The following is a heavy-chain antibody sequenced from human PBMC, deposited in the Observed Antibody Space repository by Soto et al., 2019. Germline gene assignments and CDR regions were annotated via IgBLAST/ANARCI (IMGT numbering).Heavy chain of an antibody. D-gene: IGHD2-8*01. CDR2: IHPGDSDT. CDR3: ARQGSNGAYYYYGMDV. J-gene: IGHJ6*02. CDR1: GYRFSSYW. V-gene: IGHV5-51*01. Sequence: PGESLKISCKGSGYRFSSYWIAWVRQMPGKGLEWMGIIHPGDSDTIHSPSFQGQVTFSADKSTSTAYLQWSSLKASDSAMYYCARQGSNGAYYYYGMDVWGQGTTVTVSS.